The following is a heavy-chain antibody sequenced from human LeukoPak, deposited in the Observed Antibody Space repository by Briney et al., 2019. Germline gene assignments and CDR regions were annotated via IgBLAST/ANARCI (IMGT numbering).Heavy chain of an antibody. V-gene: IGHV4-4*07. CDR1: GGSISSYY. CDR2: IYASGST. D-gene: IGHD3-22*01. Sequence: SETLSLTCIVSGGSISSYYWSWIRQPAGKGLEWIGRIYASGSTNYNPSLKSRVTISVDKSKNQFSLKLSSVTAADTAVYYCARDSSGYYYLDYWGQGTLVTVSS. CDR3: ARDSSGYYYLDY. J-gene: IGHJ4*02.